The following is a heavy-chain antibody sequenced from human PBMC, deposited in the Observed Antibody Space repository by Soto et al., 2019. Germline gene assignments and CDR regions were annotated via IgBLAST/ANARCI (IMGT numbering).Heavy chain of an antibody. Sequence: GGSLRLSCAASGFTFSSYAMSWVRQAPGKGLEWVSAISGSGGSTYYADSVKGRFTISRDNSKNTLYLQMNSLRAEDTAVYYCAKDVGFFRLAPGDAWGPGTLVTVSS. CDR3: AKDVGFFRLAPGDA. CDR2: ISGSGGST. D-gene: IGHD6-19*01. J-gene: IGHJ5*02. V-gene: IGHV3-23*01. CDR1: GFTFSSYA.